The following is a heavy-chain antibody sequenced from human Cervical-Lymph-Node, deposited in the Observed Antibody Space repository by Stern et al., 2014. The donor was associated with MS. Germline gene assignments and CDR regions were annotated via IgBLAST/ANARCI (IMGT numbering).Heavy chain of an antibody. D-gene: IGHD1-7*01. Sequence: VQLVESGGGVVQPGRSLRLSCAASGLTFSNYCMHWVRQAPGKGLEWLAAIWYDGNKKYYADSVKGRFTISRDNSKNALFLQMSSLTAEDTALYYCARGNWNYEGMGYWGQGTLVTVSS. J-gene: IGHJ4*02. CDR1: GLTFSNYC. V-gene: IGHV3-33*01. CDR2: IWYDGNKK. CDR3: ARGNWNYEGMGY.